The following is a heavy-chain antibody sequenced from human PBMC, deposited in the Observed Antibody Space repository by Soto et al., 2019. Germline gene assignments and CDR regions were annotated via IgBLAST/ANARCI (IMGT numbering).Heavy chain of an antibody. J-gene: IGHJ4*02. CDR2: IYYTGAA. CDR1: GGSIGTGGFY. Sequence: ASETLSLTCSVSGGSIGTGGFYWSWVRQLPGKGLQWIGYIYYTGAAYYNPALKSRVIISLDTSQNQFSLRLTSLTAADTAVYYCASGTFTTISFDFWGQGRLVTVSS. V-gene: IGHV4-31*03. CDR3: ASGTFTTISFDF. D-gene: IGHD3-22*01.